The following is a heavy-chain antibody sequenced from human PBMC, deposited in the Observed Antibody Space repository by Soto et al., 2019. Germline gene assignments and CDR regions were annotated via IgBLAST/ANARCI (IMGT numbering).Heavy chain of an antibody. V-gene: IGHV1-8*01. CDR1: GYTFTSYD. CDR3: ARDIVDSSGYSMTFDY. CDR2: MNPNSGNT. Sequence: VSVKVSCKASGYTFTSYDINWVRQATGQGLEWMGWMNPNSGNTGYAQKFQGRVTMTRNTSISTAYMELSSLRSEDTAVYYCARDIVDSSGYSMTFDYWGQGTLVTVSS. J-gene: IGHJ4*02. D-gene: IGHD3-22*01.